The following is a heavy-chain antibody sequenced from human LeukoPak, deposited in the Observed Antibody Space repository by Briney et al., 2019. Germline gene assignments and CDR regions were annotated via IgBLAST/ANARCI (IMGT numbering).Heavy chain of an antibody. J-gene: IGHJ6*02. D-gene: IGHD4-11*01. CDR3: ALQFYYYYGMDV. CDR2: INHSGST. CDR1: GGSFSGYY. Sequence: SETLSLTCAVYGGSFSGYYWRWIRQPPGKGLEWIGEINHSGSTNYNPSLKSRVTISVDTSKNQFSLKLSSVTAADTAVYYCALQFYYYYGMDVWGQGTTVTVSS. V-gene: IGHV4-34*01.